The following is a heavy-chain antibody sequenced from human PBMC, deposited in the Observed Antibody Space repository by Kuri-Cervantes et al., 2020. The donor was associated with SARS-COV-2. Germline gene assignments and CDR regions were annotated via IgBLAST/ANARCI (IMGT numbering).Heavy chain of an antibody. J-gene: IGHJ4*02. CDR1: GGSFSGYY. CDR2: INHSGST. CDR3: ARGPQALSPFDS. D-gene: IGHD3-3*02. V-gene: IGHV4-34*01. Sequence: ESLKISCAVYGGSFSGYYWSWIRQPPGKGLEWIGEINHSGSTNYNPSLKSRVTISVDTSKNQFSLKLSSVTAADTAVYYCARGPQALSPFDSWGQGTLVTVSS.